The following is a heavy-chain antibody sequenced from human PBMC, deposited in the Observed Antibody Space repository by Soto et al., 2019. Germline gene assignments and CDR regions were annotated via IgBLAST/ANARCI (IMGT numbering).Heavy chain of an antibody. CDR1: GGSISSGGYY. CDR3: ARALEAKIDY. J-gene: IGHJ4*02. D-gene: IGHD1-1*01. Sequence: SETLSLTCTVSGGSISSGGYYWSWIRQHPGKGLEWIGYIYYSGSTYYNPSLKSRVTISVDTSKNQFSLKLSSVTAADTAVYYCARALEAKIDYWGQGTLVTVSS. V-gene: IGHV4-31*03. CDR2: IYYSGST.